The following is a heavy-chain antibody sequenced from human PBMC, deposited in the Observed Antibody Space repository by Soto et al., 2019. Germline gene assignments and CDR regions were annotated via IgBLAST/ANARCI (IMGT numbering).Heavy chain of an antibody. D-gene: IGHD2-15*01. CDR2: IIPILGIA. CDR1: GGTFSSYT. J-gene: IGHJ3*02. Sequence: QVQLVQSGAEVKKPGSSVKVSCKASGGTFSSYTISWVRQAPGQGLEWMGRIIPILGIANYAQKFQGRVTITADKSTSTAYMELSSLRSEDTAVYYCAGDYRYCSGGSCYSDAFDIWGQGTMVTVSS. CDR3: AGDYRYCSGGSCYSDAFDI. V-gene: IGHV1-69*08.